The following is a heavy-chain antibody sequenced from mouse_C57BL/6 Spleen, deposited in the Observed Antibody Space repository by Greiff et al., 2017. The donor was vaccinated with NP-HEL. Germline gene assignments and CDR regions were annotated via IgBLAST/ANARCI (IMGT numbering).Heavy chain of an antibody. J-gene: IGHJ2*01. CDR2: IWRGGST. CDR3: ARTSIYYYGSSEYFDD. V-gene: IGHV2-2*01. D-gene: IGHD1-1*01. CDR1: GFSLTSYG. Sequence: QVQLQQSGPGLVQPSQSLSITCTVSGFSLTSYGVHWVRQSPGKGLEWLGVIWRGGSTDYNAAFISRLSISKDNSKSQVFCKMNSLQADDTAIYYCARTSIYYYGSSEYFDDWGQGTTLTVSS.